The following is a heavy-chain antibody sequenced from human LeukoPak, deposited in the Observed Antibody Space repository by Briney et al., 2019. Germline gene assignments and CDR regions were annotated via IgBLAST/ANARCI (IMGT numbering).Heavy chain of an antibody. V-gene: IGHV4-61*01. CDR2: IYYSGST. Sequence: SETLSLTCTVSGGSVSSGSYYWSWIRQPPEKGLEWIGYIYYSGSTNYNPSLKSRVTISVDTSKNQFSLKLSSVTAADTAVYYCAREIPDYDILPSWFDPWGQGTLVTVSS. D-gene: IGHD3-9*01. J-gene: IGHJ5*02. CDR3: AREIPDYDILPSWFDP. CDR1: GGSVSSGSYY.